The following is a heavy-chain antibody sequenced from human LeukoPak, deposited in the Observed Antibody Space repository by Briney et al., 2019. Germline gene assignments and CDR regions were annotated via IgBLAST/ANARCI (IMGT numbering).Heavy chain of an antibody. CDR2: ISSSGSTI. CDR1: GFTYSDYY. CDR3: TTEGAVAGTLGMDV. V-gene: IGHV3-11*01. Sequence: GGSLRLSCAASGFTYSDYYMSWLRQAPGKGLEWVSYISSSGSTIYYADSVKGRFTISRDNAKNSLYLQMNSLRAEDTAVYYCTTEGAVAGTLGMDVWGQGTTVTVSS. D-gene: IGHD6-19*01. J-gene: IGHJ6*02.